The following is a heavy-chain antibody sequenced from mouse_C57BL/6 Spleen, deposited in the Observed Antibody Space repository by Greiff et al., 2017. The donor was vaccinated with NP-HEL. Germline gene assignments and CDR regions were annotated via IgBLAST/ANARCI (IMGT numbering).Heavy chain of an antibody. Sequence: DVQLQESGPGMVKPSQSLSLTCTVTGYSITSGYDWHWIRHFPGNKLEWMGYISYSGSTNYNPSLKSRISITHDTSKNHFFLKLNSVTTEDTATYYCARGDYGYWYFDVWGTGTTVTVSS. CDR1: GYSITSGYD. D-gene: IGHD1-1*01. CDR3: ARGDYGYWYFDV. CDR2: ISYSGST. J-gene: IGHJ1*03. V-gene: IGHV3-1*01.